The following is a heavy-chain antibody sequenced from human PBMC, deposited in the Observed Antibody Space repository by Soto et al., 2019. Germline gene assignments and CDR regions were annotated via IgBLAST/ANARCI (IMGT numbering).Heavy chain of an antibody. CDR1: GFTFSYFN. Sequence: SLRLSCAASGFTFSYFNMNWVRQAPRKGLEWVSSISGTSSFIYYADSVKGRFTISRDNAKNSLYLQMNSLRAEDTAVYYCTRDTNDLWRGSSFSFDTWGQGALVTVSS. CDR3: TRDTNDLWRGSSFSFDT. J-gene: IGHJ5*02. V-gene: IGHV3-21*01. CDR2: ISGTSSFI. D-gene: IGHD3-3*01.